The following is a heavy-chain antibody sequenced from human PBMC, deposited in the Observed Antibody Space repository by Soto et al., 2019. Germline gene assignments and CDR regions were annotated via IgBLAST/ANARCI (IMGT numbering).Heavy chain of an antibody. Sequence: ASVKVFCKASGSTFTSHGFTWVRQAPGQGLEWMGWISIYNGNTQYAQKFKGRLTLTTDTSTSTAYLELRSLTSDDAPVYCCARSPIAPAPVDFCRQGTLVTVSS. CDR2: ISIYNGNT. V-gene: IGHV1-18*04. CDR3: ARSPIAPAPVDF. D-gene: IGHD2-2*01. J-gene: IGHJ4*02. CDR1: GSTFTSHG.